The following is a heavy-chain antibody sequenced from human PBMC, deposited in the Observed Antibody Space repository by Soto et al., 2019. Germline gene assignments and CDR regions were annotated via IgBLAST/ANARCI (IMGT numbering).Heavy chain of an antibody. Sequence: QITLKESGPTLVKPTQTLTLTCTFSGFSLSTSGVGVGWIRQPPGKALEWLALIYWEDDKRYSPSLKSRLTSTKDTSKNQVVLTMTNMDPVDTATYYCAHSRTMVRGDRWFEPWGQGPLVTVSS. J-gene: IGHJ5*02. V-gene: IGHV2-5*02. CDR1: GFSLSTSGVG. CDR2: IYWEDDK. CDR3: AHSRTMVRGDRWFEP. D-gene: IGHD3-10*01.